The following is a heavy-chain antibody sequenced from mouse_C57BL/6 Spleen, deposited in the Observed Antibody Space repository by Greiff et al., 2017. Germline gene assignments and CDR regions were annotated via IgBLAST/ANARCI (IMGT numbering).Heavy chain of an antibody. CDR1: GYAFTNYL. V-gene: IGHV1-54*01. D-gene: IGHD1-1*02. Sequence: LQESGAELVRPGTSVKVSCKASGYAFTNYLIEWVKQRPGQGLEWIGVINPGSGGTNYNEKFKGKATLTADKSSSTAYMQLSSLTSEDSAVYFCARYGAYWGQGTLVTVSA. CDR2: INPGSGGT. CDR3: ARYGAY. J-gene: IGHJ3*01.